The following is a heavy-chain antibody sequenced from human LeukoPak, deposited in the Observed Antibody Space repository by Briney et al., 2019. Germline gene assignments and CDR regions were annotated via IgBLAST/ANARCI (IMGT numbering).Heavy chain of an antibody. Sequence: ASVKVPCKASGYTFTSYGISWVRQAPGQGLEWMGWISAYNGNTNYAQKLQGRVTMTTDTSTSTAYMELRSLRSDDTAVYYCARGSNIVVVPTAIVYWGQGTLVTVSS. J-gene: IGHJ4*02. CDR2: ISAYNGNT. CDR1: GYTFTSYG. V-gene: IGHV1-18*01. CDR3: ARGSNIVVVPTAIVY. D-gene: IGHD2-2*01.